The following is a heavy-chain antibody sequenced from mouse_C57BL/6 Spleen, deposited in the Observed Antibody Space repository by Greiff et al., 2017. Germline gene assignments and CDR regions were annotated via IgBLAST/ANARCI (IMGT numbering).Heavy chain of an antibody. J-gene: IGHJ2*01. CDR2: IHPNSGST. CDR3: ARSDGYYEDFDY. D-gene: IGHD2-3*01. V-gene: IGHV1-64*01. CDR1: GYTFTSYW. Sequence: QVQLQQPGAELVKPGASVKLSCKASGYTFTSYWMHWVKQRPGQGLEWIGMIHPNSGSTNYNEKFKSKATLTVDKSSSTAYMQLSSLTSEDSAVYYCARSDGYYEDFDYWGQGTTLTVSS.